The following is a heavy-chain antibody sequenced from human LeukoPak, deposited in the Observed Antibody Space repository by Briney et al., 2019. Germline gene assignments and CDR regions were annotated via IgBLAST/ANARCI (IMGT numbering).Heavy chain of an antibody. CDR1: GGSISSYY. Sequence: PSETLSLTCTVSGGSISSYYWSWIRQPPGKGLEWIGYIYYSGSTNYNPSLKSRVTISVDTSKNQFSLKLSSVTAADTAVYYCARALPSGYGILTGYSVDAFDIWGQGTMVTVSS. V-gene: IGHV4-59*01. J-gene: IGHJ3*02. D-gene: IGHD3-9*01. CDR2: IYYSGST. CDR3: ARALPSGYGILTGYSVDAFDI.